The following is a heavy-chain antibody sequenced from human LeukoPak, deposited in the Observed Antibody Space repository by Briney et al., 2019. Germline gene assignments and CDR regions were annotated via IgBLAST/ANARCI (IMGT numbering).Heavy chain of an antibody. J-gene: IGHJ6*02. V-gene: IGHV3-30*18. CDR2: IPYVGSNK. D-gene: IGHD5-12*01. CDR1: GFTFRSYG. CDR3: AKDAFSGPGTRYYGMDV. Sequence: PGGSLRLSCAACGFTFRSYGMHWVRQPPAKGREWVAVIPYVGSNKHYADSVKGRFTIPRDNSKNTLYLQMNSLRAEDTAVYYCAKDAFSGPGTRYYGMDVWGQGTTVTVSS.